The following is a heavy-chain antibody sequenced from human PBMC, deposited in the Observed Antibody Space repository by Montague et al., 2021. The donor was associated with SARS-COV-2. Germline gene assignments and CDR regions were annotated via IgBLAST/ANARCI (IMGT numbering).Heavy chain of an antibody. V-gene: IGHV3-48*03. J-gene: IGHJ4*02. CDR2: ISSSGSTI. D-gene: IGHD3-9*01. CDR1: GFTFSSYE. Sequence: SLRLSCAASGFTFSSYEMNWVRQAPGKGLEWVSYISSSGSTIYYADSVKGRFTISRDNAKNSLYLQMNGLRAEDTAVYYCARDCAYYDILTGYSPKGGFDYRGQGTLVTVSS. CDR3: ARDCAYYDILTGYSPKGGFDY.